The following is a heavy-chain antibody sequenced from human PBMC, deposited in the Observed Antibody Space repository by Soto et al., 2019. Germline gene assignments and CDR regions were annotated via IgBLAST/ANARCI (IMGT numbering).Heavy chain of an antibody. Sequence: SETLSLTCAVYGGSFSGYYWSWIRQPPGKGLEWIGEINHSGSTNYNPSLKSRVTISVDTSKNQFSLKLSSVTAADTAVYYCARGPDSSGVDYCGQGTLVTVSS. CDR1: GGSFSGYY. D-gene: IGHD3-22*01. J-gene: IGHJ4*02. CDR3: ARGPDSSGVDY. V-gene: IGHV4-34*01. CDR2: INHSGST.